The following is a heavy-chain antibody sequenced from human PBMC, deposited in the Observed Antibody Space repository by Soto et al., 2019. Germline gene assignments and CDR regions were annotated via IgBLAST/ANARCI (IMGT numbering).Heavy chain of an antibody. D-gene: IGHD6-19*01. CDR1: GDSVSSNSAA. CDR2: TYYRSKWYN. Sequence: TLSLTCAISGDSVSSNSAAWNWIRQSPSRGLEWLGRTYYRSKWYNDYAVSAKSRITINPDTSKNQFSLQLNSVTPEDTAVYYCARDAVAVAGDYYYGMDVWGQGTTVTVSS. CDR3: ARDAVAVAGDYYYGMDV. J-gene: IGHJ6*02. V-gene: IGHV6-1*01.